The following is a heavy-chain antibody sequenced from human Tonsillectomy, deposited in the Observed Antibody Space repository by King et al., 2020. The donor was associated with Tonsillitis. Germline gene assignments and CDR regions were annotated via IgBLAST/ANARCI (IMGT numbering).Heavy chain of an antibody. Sequence: LVESGGALLQPGGSLRLSCAASGFTFSSYAMSWVRQAPGKGLEWVSGISGSGDSTYYADSVKGRFTISRDNSKKTLYLQMNSLRAEDTAVYYCAKAEGYSGYDAGAQLDYGGQGTLVTVSS. V-gene: IGHV3-23*04. CDR2: ISGSGDST. D-gene: IGHD5-12*01. CDR3: AKAEGYSGYDAGAQLDY. J-gene: IGHJ4*02. CDR1: GFTFSSYA.